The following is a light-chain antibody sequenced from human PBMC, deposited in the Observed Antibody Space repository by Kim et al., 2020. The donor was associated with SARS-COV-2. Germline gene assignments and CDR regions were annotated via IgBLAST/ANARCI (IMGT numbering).Light chain of an antibody. CDR3: QKYNGAPWT. Sequence: ASVGDRVTITCRASQGISNYVAWYQQKPGEVPRLLIYDASALQSGVPSRFSGSGSGTDFTLTISGLQPEDVATYYCQKYNGAPWTFGQGTKVDIK. V-gene: IGKV1-27*01. CDR1: QGISNY. J-gene: IGKJ1*01. CDR2: DAS.